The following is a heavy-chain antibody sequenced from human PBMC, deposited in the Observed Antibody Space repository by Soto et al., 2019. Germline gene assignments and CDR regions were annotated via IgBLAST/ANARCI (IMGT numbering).Heavy chain of an antibody. CDR1: GYNFSKYW. CDR2: IYPGDSET. D-gene: IGHD3-16*02. V-gene: IGHV5-51*01. J-gene: IGHJ3*02. CDR3: ARPLGPGAFEI. Sequence: PVESLKISCQGSGYNFSKYWIGCFRQMPGKVLEWMGNIYPGDSETRNSPSLQGQVTLSADKSINTAYLHFSSLKASDTAMYYCARPLGPGAFEIWGQGTMVTVSS.